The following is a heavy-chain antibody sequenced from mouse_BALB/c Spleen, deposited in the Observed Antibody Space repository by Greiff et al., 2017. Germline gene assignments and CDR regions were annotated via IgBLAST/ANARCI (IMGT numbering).Heavy chain of an antibody. D-gene: IGHD1-1*01. J-gene: IGHJ2*01. CDR2: IDPETGGT. Sequence: VQLQQSGAELVRPGASVTLSCTASGYTFTDYEMHWVKQTPVHGLEWIGAIDPETGGTAYNQKFKGKATLTADTSSSTAYMELRSLTSEDSAVYYCTRGLRYFDYWGQGTTLTVSS. CDR3: TRGLRYFDY. V-gene: IGHV1-15*01. CDR1: GYTFTDYE.